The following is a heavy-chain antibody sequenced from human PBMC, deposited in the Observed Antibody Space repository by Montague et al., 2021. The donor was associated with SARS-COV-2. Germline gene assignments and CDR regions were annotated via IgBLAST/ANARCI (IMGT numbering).Heavy chain of an antibody. CDR1: GDSLSTDFYY. V-gene: IGHV4-31*03. J-gene: IGHJ4*02. CDR3: ARQQVTHSLDY. D-gene: IGHD2-21*02. Sequence: TLSLTCSVSGDSLSTDFYYWTWVRQSPGKGLEWIGYVYKSGSTHYNPSLRSRVTMSVDTSKNQFSLKLRPVTAADTAIYYCARQQVTHSLDYWGQGILVTVSS. CDR2: VYKSGST.